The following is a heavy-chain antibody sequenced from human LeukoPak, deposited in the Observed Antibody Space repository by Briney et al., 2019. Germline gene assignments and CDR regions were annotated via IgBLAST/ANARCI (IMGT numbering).Heavy chain of an antibody. Sequence: GGSLRLSCTASGFSFGDYAMSWVRQAPGKGLEWVGFIRNKAYGGATDHAASVKGRFTISRDDSKSIAYLQMNSLKTEDTAVYYCTRGVYYFDYWGQGTLVTVSS. CDR3: TRGVYYFDY. J-gene: IGHJ4*02. CDR2: IRNKAYGGAT. V-gene: IGHV3-49*04. CDR1: GFSFGDYA.